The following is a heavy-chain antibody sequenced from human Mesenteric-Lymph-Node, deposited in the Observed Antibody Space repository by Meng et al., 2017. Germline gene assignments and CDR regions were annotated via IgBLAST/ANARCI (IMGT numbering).Heavy chain of an antibody. CDR3: AKYYNLQNPPSRTFHY. J-gene: IGHJ4*02. CDR1: GGTFSSYA. V-gene: IGHV1-69*13. CDR2: IIPIFGTA. D-gene: IGHD2/OR15-2a*01. Sequence: SVKVSCKASGGTFSSYAISWVRQAPGQGLEWMGGIIPIFGTANYAQKFQGRVTITADESTSTAYMELSSLRSEDTAVYYCAKYYNLQNPPSRTFHYCGLGTLVTVSS.